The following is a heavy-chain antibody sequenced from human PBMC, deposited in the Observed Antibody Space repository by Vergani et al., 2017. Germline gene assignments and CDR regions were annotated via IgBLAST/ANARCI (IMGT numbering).Heavy chain of an antibody. V-gene: IGHV1-69*13. CDR3: ARDGYSYGYFDY. CDR1: GGTFSSYA. D-gene: IGHD5-18*01. J-gene: IGHJ4*02. CDR2: IIPIFGTE. Sequence: QVQLVQSGAEVKKPGSSVKVSCMASGGTFSSYAISWVRQAPGRGLEWMGRIIPIFGTETYAQQFQGRVTTTADKSTGTAYMELSSLRSKDTAVYYCARDGYSYGYFDYWGQGTLVTVSS.